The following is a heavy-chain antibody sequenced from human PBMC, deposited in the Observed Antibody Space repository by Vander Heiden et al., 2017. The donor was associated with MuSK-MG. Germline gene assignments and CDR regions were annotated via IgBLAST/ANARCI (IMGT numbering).Heavy chain of an antibody. CDR2: ISGSGGSK. Sequence: EVQRLESGGGLVQPGGSLRLSCAASGFTFSSYAMSWVRPAPGKGRECVSAISGSGGSKYYADSVKGQFTISRDNSKNTLYLQMNSVRAEDTAVYYCAKAPRFDTYDYFDYWGQGTLVTVSS. V-gene: IGHV3-23*01. J-gene: IGHJ4*02. CDR3: AKAPRFDTYDYFDY. D-gene: IGHD5-18*01. CDR1: GFTFSSYA.